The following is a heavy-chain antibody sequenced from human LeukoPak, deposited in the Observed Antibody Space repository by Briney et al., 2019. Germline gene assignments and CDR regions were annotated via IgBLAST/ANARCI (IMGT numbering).Heavy chain of an antibody. V-gene: IGHV3-23*01. D-gene: IGHD1-14*01. J-gene: IGHJ3*01. CDR2: ISNSGGST. Sequence: GGSLRLSCAAAGFTFSNSAMSWVRQLPGKGPEWVSSISNSGGSTYYADFVKGRFTIARDNSKNTMFLQMNSLRAEDTALYYCAKVKGKDGIRDSYDVWGQGTMVTVSS. CDR1: GFTFSNSA. CDR3: AKVKGKDGIRDSYDV.